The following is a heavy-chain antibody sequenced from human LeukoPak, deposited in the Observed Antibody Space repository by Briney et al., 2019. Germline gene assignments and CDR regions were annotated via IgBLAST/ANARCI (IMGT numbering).Heavy chain of an antibody. Sequence: GGSLRLSCAASGVTFSSYGMHWVRQAPGKGLEWVSAISGSGGSTYYADSVKGRFTISRDNSKNTLYLQMNSLRAEDTAVYYCAKGGYYYDSSGYYPSGFDYWGQGTLVTVSS. CDR1: GVTFSSYG. CDR2: ISGSGGST. CDR3: AKGGYYYDSSGYYPSGFDY. V-gene: IGHV3-23*01. D-gene: IGHD3-22*01. J-gene: IGHJ4*02.